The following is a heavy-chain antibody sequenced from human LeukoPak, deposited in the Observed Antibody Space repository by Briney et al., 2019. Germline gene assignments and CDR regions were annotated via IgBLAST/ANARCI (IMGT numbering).Heavy chain of an antibody. CDR1: GGSISTYY. CDR2: TYYSGTT. CDR3: ARDNRGYQGGSYYYYGMDV. Sequence: PSETLSLTCTVSGGSISTYYWSWIRQPPGKGLEWIGYTYYSGTTDYNPSLKSRVTISVDTSKNQFSLKLSSVTAADTAVYYCARDNRGYQGGSYYYYGMDVWGQGTTVTVSS. D-gene: IGHD3-10*01. J-gene: IGHJ6*02. V-gene: IGHV4-59*01.